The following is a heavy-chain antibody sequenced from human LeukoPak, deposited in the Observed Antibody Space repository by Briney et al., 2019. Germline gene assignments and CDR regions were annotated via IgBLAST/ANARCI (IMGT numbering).Heavy chain of an antibody. V-gene: IGHV1-58*02. CDR3: AATFYGPGETTPDY. J-gene: IGHJ4*02. CDR2: IVVGSGNT. CDR1: GFTFTSSA. D-gene: IGHD1-7*01. Sequence: SVKVSCKASGFTFTSSAMQWVRQARGQRLEWIGWIVVGSGNTNYAQKFQERVTITRDMSTSTAYMELSSLRSEDTAVYYCAATFYGPGETTPDYWGQGTLVTVSS.